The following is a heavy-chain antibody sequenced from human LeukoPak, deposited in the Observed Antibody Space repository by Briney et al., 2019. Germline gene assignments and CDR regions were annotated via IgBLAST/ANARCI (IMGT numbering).Heavy chain of an antibody. V-gene: IGHV4-34*01. CDR3: ARPKGIGRYYGSGSYYDY. D-gene: IGHD3-10*01. CDR1: GGSFSGYY. J-gene: IGHJ4*02. Sequence: NPSEILSLTCAVYGGSFSGYYWSWIRQPPGKGLEWIGEINHSGSTNYNPSLKSRVTISVDTSKNQFSLKLSSVTAADTAVYYCARPKGIGRYYGSGSYYDYWGQGTLVTVSS. CDR2: INHSGST.